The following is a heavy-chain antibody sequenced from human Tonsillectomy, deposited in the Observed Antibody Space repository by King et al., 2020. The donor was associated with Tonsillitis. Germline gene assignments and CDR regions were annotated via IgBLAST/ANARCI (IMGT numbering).Heavy chain of an antibody. V-gene: IGHV3-21*01. CDR3: ARGDWDRCY. J-gene: IGHJ4*02. Sequence: EVQLVESGGGLVKPGGSLRLACTASGFTFSHYGMNWVRQAPGKGLEWVSSISSRGVYRSYADSMKGRITISRDNAKNSLFLQMNSLRAEDTAVYYCARGDWDRCYWGQGTLVTVSS. D-gene: IGHD2-21*01. CDR2: ISSRGVYR. CDR1: GFTFSHYG.